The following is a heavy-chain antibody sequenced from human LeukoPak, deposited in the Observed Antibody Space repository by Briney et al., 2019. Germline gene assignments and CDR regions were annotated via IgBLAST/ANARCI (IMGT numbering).Heavy chain of an antibody. V-gene: IGHV3-43*02. Sequence: GGSLRLSCAASGFTFNDYAMHWIRQAPGKGLEWVSFITGDGGSTDYADSVKGRFTIPRDNSINSLYLQMNSLKTEDTALYYCAKDRDTSGWDYWGQGTLVTVTS. J-gene: IGHJ4*02. CDR2: ITGDGGST. CDR3: AKDRDTSGWDY. D-gene: IGHD6-19*01. CDR1: GFTFNDYA.